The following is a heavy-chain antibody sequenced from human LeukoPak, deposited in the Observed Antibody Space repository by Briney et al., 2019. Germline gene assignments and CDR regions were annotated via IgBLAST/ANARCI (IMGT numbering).Heavy chain of an antibody. CDR2: ISYDGSNK. CDR3: AGDAYYYGSGSYD. Sequence: GGSLRLSCAASGFTFSSYGMHWVRQAPGKGLEWVAVISYDGSNKYYADSVKGRFTISRDNSKNTLYLQMNSLRAEDTAVYYCAGDAYYYGSGSYDWGQGTLVTVSS. CDR1: GFTFSSYG. D-gene: IGHD3-10*01. J-gene: IGHJ4*02. V-gene: IGHV3-30*03.